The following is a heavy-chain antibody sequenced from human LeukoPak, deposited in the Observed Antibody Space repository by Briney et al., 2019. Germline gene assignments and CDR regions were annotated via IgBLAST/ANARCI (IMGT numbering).Heavy chain of an antibody. CDR1: GYTFTGYY. J-gene: IGHJ4*02. CDR2: FDPEDGET. V-gene: IGHV1-24*01. D-gene: IGHD6-19*01. CDR3: ATVGQWLVFDY. Sequence: ASVKVSCKASGYTFTGYYMHWVRQAPGQGLEWMGGFDPEDGETIYAQKFQGRVTMTEDTSTDTAYMELSSLRSEDTAVYYCATVGQWLVFDYWGQGTLVTVSS.